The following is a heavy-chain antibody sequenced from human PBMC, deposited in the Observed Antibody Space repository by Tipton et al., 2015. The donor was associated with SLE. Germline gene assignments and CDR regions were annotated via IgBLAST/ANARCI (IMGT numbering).Heavy chain of an antibody. CDR1: GGSISSYY. Sequence: TLSLTCTVSGGSISSYYWSWIRQPPGKGLEWIGYIYYSGSTNYNPSLRSRVTISVDTSKNQFSLKLSSVTAADTAVYCCAVWGRGYYFDYWGQGTLVTVSS. D-gene: IGHD7-27*01. CDR2: IYYSGST. V-gene: IGHV4-59*07. J-gene: IGHJ4*02. CDR3: AVWGRGYYFDY.